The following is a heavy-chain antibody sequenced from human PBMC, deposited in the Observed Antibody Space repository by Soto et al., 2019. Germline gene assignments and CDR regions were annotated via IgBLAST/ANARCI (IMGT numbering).Heavy chain of an antibody. J-gene: IGHJ5*02. CDR2: ITPGGPVT. Sequence: ASVKVSCKASGYSFSGHRIHWVRQVPGQGFEWMGWITPGGPVTNVSPRFHGRVTMTSDMSKRTVNLELSSLTSDDTAVYYCVRDPWAAPGTGNWFDPWGQGTLVTSPQ. V-gene: IGHV1-2*02. D-gene: IGHD7-27*01. CDR1: GYSFSGHR. CDR3: VRDPWAAPGTGNWFDP.